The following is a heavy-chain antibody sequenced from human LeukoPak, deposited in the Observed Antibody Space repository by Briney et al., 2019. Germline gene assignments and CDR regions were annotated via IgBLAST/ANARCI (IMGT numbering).Heavy chain of an antibody. CDR2: INHSGST. Sequence: SETLSLTCAVYGGSFSGYYWSWIRQPPGKGLEWIGEINHSGSTNCNPSLKSRVTISVDTSKNQFSLKLSSVTAADTAVYYCARRDITARLNWFDPWGQGTLVTVSS. J-gene: IGHJ5*02. CDR3: ARRDITARLNWFDP. CDR1: GGSFSGYY. D-gene: IGHD6-6*01. V-gene: IGHV4-34*01.